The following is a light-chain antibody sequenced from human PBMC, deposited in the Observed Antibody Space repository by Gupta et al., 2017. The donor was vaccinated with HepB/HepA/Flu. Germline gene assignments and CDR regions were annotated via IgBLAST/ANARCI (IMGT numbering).Light chain of an antibody. CDR2: GAS. Sequence: EIVMTQSPATLSVSPGERATLSCMASQSVSSNLAWYQQKPGQAPRLLIYGASNSATGNPGRFSGGGYGTEFTLTISSRQYEDFAIYYGQQDNTWPGFGQGTKVEIK. CDR3: QQDNTWPG. J-gene: IGKJ1*01. V-gene: IGKV3-15*01. CDR1: QSVSSN.